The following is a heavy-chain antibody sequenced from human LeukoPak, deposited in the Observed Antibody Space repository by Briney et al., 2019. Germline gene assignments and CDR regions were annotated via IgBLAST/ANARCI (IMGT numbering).Heavy chain of an antibody. Sequence: GGSLRLSCAASGFTFSSYAMHWVRQAPGKGLERVAVISYDGSNKYYADSVKGRFTISRGNSKNTLYLQMNSLRAEDTAVYYCARAPKVGSYPGSFDIWGQGTMVTVSS. CDR2: ISYDGSNK. D-gene: IGHD1-26*01. CDR3: ARAPKVGSYPGSFDI. V-gene: IGHV3-30*04. J-gene: IGHJ3*02. CDR1: GFTFSSYA.